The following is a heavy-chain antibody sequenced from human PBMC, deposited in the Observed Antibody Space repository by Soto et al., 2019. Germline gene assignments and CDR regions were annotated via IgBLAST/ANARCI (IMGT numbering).Heavy chain of an antibody. Sequence: SETLSLTCAVSGGSISSGGYSWSWIRQPPGKGLEWIGYIYHGGSTYYNPSLKSRVTISVDRSKNQFSLKLSSVTAADTAVYYCARDYGGSNDYWGQGTLVTVSS. D-gene: IGHD4-17*01. CDR2: IYHGGST. V-gene: IGHV4-30-2*01. CDR1: GGSISSGGYS. J-gene: IGHJ4*02. CDR3: ARDYGGSNDY.